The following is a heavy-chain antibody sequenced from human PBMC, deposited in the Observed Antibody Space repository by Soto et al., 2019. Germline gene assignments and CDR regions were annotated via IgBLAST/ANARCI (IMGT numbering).Heavy chain of an antibody. CDR2: TYYRSKWYN. CDR3: ARADCSSTSCYTYYFDY. V-gene: IGHV6-1*01. Sequence: SQTLSLTCAISGDSVSSNSAAWNWIRQSPSRGLEWLGRTYYRSKWYNDYAVSVKSRITINPDTSKNQFSLQLNSVTPEDTAVYYCARADCSSTSCYTYYFDYWGQGTRVTVSS. D-gene: IGHD2-2*02. CDR1: GDSVSSNSAA. J-gene: IGHJ4*02.